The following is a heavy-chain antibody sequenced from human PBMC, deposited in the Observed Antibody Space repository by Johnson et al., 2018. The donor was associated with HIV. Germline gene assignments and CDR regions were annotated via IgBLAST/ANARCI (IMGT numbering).Heavy chain of an antibody. CDR2: ISGSGGST. J-gene: IGHJ3*02. D-gene: IGHD3-16*01. CDR1: GFTFDDYG. Sequence: LLVESGGGVVRPGGSLRLSCAASGFTFDDYGMSWVRQAPGKGLEWVSAISGSGGSTYYADSVKGRFTISRDNSKNTLYVEMNSLRAGDTAVYYCARDGGFVGAFYIWGQGTMVTVSS. CDR3: ARDGGFVGAFYI. V-gene: IGHV3-23*04.